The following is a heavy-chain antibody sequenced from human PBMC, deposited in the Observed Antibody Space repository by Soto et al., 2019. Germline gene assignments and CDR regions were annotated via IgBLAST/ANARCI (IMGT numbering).Heavy chain of an antibody. V-gene: IGHV3-49*03. CDR3: TRDPGIAVAGTTSTFDY. D-gene: IGHD6-19*01. CDR2: IRSKAYGGTT. CDR1: GFTFGDYA. Sequence: GGSLRLSCTASGFTFGDYAMSWFRQAPGKGLEWVGFIRSKAYGGTTEYAASVKGRFTISRDDSKSIAYLQMNSLKTEDTAVYYCTRDPGIAVAGTTSTFDYWGQGTLVTVSS. J-gene: IGHJ4*02.